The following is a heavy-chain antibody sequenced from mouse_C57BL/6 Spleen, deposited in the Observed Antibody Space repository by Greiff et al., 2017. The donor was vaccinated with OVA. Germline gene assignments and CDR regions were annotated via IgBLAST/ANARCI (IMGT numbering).Heavy chain of an antibody. Sequence: EVKLQQSGPELVKPGASVKISCKASGYTFTDYYMNWVKQSHGKSLEWIGDINPNNGGTSYNQKFKGKATLTVDKSSSTAYMELRSLTSEDSAVDYCARYYDYAMDYWGQGTSVTVSS. CDR3: ARYYDYAMDY. J-gene: IGHJ4*01. CDR1: GYTFTDYY. V-gene: IGHV1-26*01. CDR2: INPNNGGT. D-gene: IGHD1-1*01.